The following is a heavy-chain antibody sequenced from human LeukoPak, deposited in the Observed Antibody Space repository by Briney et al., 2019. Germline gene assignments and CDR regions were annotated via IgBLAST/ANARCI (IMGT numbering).Heavy chain of an antibody. J-gene: IGHJ4*02. V-gene: IGHV3-21*01. Sequence: GGSPRLSCAASGFTFSTYAISWVRQAPGKGLEWVSCISSTSNYIFYADSVRGRFTISRDNAKNSLYLQMDSLRAEDTAVYYCANYYDSGPQGDYWGQGTLVTVSS. CDR1: GFTFSTYA. CDR3: ANYYDSGPQGDY. CDR2: ISSTSNYI. D-gene: IGHD3-3*01.